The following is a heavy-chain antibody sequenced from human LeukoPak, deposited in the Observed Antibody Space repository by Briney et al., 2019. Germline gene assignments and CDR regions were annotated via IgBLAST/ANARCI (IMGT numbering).Heavy chain of an antibody. J-gene: IGHJ4*02. CDR2: INPNSGGT. V-gene: IGHV1-2*04. Sequence: ASVKVSCKASGYTFTSYGISWVRQAPGQGLEWMGWINPNSGGTNYAQKFQGWVTMTRDTSISTAYMELSRLRSDDTAVYYCARAGVRSPGDYWGQGTLVTVSS. D-gene: IGHD7-27*01. CDR3: ARAGVRSPGDY. CDR1: GYTFTSYG.